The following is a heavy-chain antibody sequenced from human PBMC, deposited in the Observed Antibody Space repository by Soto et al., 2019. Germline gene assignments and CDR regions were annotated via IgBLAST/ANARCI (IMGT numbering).Heavy chain of an antibody. Sequence: SETLSLTCAVYGGSFSGYYWSWIRQPPGKGLEWIGEINHSGSTNYNPSLKSRVTISVNTSKNQFSLKLSSVTAADTAVYYCARSKPIHCSSTSCYTYYYYGMDVWGQGTTVTVSS. J-gene: IGHJ6*02. CDR3: ARSKPIHCSSTSCYTYYYYGMDV. V-gene: IGHV4-34*01. D-gene: IGHD2-2*02. CDR2: INHSGST. CDR1: GGSFSGYY.